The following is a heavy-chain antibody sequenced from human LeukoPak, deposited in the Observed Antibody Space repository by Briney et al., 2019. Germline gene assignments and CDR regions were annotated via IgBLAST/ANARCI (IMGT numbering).Heavy chain of an antibody. J-gene: IGHJ6*03. D-gene: IGHD3-22*01. CDR3: ARTYDHTGSHYYYYMDV. CDR1: GFTFSSYS. Sequence: GGSLRLSCAASGFTFSSYSMNWVRQAPGQGLEWVSFISSGSDTIYYADSVKGRFTISRDNAKNSLSLQMNSLSAEDTAVYFCARTYDHTGSHYYYYMDVWGKGTTVTVSS. V-gene: IGHV3-48*01. CDR2: ISSGSDTI.